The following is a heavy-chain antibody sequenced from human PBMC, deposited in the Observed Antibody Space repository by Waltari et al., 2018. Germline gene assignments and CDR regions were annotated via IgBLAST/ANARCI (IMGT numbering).Heavy chain of an antibody. CDR1: GYSISSGYY. CDR3: ARLDSPVDY. J-gene: IGHJ4*02. Sequence: QVQLQESGPGLVKPSETLSLTCAVSGYSISSGYYWGGIRQPPGKGLEWIGSIYHSGSTYYNPSLKSRVTISVDTSKNQFSLKLSSVTAADTAVYYCARLDSPVDYWGQGTLVTVSS. CDR2: IYHSGST. D-gene: IGHD2-2*01. V-gene: IGHV4-38-2*01.